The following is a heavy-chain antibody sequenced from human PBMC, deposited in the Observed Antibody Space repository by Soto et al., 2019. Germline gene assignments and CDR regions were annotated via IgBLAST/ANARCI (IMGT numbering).Heavy chain of an antibody. V-gene: IGHV3-30-3*01. CDR3: ARVSDFWCGKKGSGNDY. CDR1: GFTFSSYA. D-gene: IGHD6-25*01. CDR2: ISYDGSNK. Sequence: QVQLVESGGGVVQPGRSLRLSCAASGFTFSSYAMHWVRQAPGKGLEWVAVISYDGSNKYYADSVKGRFTISRDNCKNTLHVQMQSLRAEDTAVYYWARVSDFWCGKKGSGNDYWGQGSLVSVSP. J-gene: IGHJ4*02.